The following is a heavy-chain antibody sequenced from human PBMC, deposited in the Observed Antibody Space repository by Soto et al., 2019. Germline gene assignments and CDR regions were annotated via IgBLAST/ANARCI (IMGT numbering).Heavy chain of an antibody. D-gene: IGHD3-22*01. CDR1: GFTFTSSA. V-gene: IGHV1-58*01. CDR2: IVVGSGNT. Sequence: GASVKVSCKASGFTFTSSAVQWVRQARGQRLEWIGWIVVGSGNTNYAQKFQERVTITRDISTSTAYMELSSLRSEDTAVYYCARDQAGTDDSSGYYSWYYYYGMDVWG. J-gene: IGHJ6*02. CDR3: ARDQAGTDDSSGYYSWYYYYGMDV.